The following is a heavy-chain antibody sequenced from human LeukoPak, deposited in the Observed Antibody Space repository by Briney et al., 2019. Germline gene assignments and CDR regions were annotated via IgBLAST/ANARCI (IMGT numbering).Heavy chain of an antibody. Sequence: PSETLSLTCTLSGGSICTSYWSWVPQPPGKGVEWSGYIYYSGGTNYNPSLKSRVTISVDTSKNQFSLKLSSVTAADTAVYYCARGPQYCSDGSCYSYAFDIWGQGTMVTVSS. D-gene: IGHD2-15*01. J-gene: IGHJ3*02. V-gene: IGHV4-59*01. CDR2: IYYSGGT. CDR1: GGSICTSY. CDR3: ARGPQYCSDGSCYSYAFDI.